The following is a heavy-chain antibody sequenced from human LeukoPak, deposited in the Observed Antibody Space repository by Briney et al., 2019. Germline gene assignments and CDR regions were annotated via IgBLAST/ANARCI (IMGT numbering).Heavy chain of an antibody. Sequence: GASVQVSCKASGNDFSHFYLNWVRQPPGRELEGVGWINPHSRSTHYAQRFRGRVTMEASITTAYMELNSLTSGDTAVYYCVTTSVTHTRDPWGQGTLVTVSS. V-gene: IGHV1-2*02. CDR1: GNDFSHFY. CDR2: INPHSRST. J-gene: IGHJ5*02. D-gene: IGHD5/OR15-5a*01. CDR3: VTTSVTHTRDP.